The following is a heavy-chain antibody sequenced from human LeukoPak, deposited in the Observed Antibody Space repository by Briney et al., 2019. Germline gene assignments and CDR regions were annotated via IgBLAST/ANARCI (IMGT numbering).Heavy chain of an antibody. D-gene: IGHD3-3*01. Sequence: SKTLSLTCTVSGASINNYYWSWIRQSPGKGLEWIGYIFYTGNTNYNPSLKSRVTISLDTSKNQFSLKLNSVTAADTAMYYCARLGDYFDYWGQGTLVTVSS. CDR1: GASINNYY. J-gene: IGHJ4*02. V-gene: IGHV4-59*08. CDR3: ARLGDYFDY. CDR2: IFYTGNT.